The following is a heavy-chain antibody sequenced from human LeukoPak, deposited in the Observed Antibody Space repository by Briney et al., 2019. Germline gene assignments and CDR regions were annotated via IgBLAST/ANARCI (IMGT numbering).Heavy chain of an antibody. V-gene: IGHV3-7*03. CDR2: IKQDGSEK. D-gene: IGHD3-10*01. J-gene: IGHJ6*04. CDR1: GFTFSSDW. CDR3: ATLWFGDYYYYYGMDV. Sequence: AGRSLRLSCAASGFTFSSDWMSWVRQAPGKGLEWVANIKQDGSEKYYVDSVKGRFAISRDNAKNSLYLQMNSLRAEDTAVYYCATLWFGDYYYYYGMDVWGKGTTVTVSS.